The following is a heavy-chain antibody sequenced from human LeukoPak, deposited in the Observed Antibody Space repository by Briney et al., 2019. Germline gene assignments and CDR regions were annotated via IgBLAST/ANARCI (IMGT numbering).Heavy chain of an antibody. D-gene: IGHD6-19*01. J-gene: IGHJ6*02. Sequence: ASVTVSFTASGYTFTIYGISWVRQAPGQGLEWMGWISAYNGNTNYAQKLQGRVTMTTDTSTSTAYMELRSLRSDDTAVYYCARDQGYSSGPGYYYYGMDVWGQGTTVTVSS. CDR1: GYTFTIYG. V-gene: IGHV1-18*01. CDR2: ISAYNGNT. CDR3: ARDQGYSSGPGYYYYGMDV.